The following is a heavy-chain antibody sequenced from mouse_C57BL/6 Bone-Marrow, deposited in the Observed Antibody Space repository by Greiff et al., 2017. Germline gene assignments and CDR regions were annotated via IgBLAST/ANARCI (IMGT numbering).Heavy chain of an antibody. CDR1: GYTFTSYW. V-gene: IGHV1-69*01. J-gene: IGHJ4*01. CDR2: IDPSDSYT. D-gene: IGHD1-1*01. CDR3: ARRGLFYGAMDY. Sequence: QVQLQQSGAELVMPGASVKLSCKASGYTFTSYWMHWVKQRPGQGLEWIGEIDPSDSYTNYNQKFKGKSTLTVDKSSSTAYMQLSSLTSEDSAVYYWARRGLFYGAMDYWGQGPSVTVSS.